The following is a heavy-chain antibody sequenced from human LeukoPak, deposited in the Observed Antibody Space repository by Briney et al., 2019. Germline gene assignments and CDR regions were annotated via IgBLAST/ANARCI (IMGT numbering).Heavy chain of an antibody. CDR3: ARDLMRLLYSSSWYGAYYYYGMDV. J-gene: IGHJ6*02. Sequence: ASVKVSCKASGYTFTSYYMHWVRQAPGQGLEGMGIISPSGGSTSYAQKFQGRVTMTRDTSTSTVYMELSSLRSEDTAVYYCARDLMRLLYSSSWYGAYYYYGMDVWGQGTTVTVSS. CDR1: GYTFTSYY. CDR2: ISPSGGST. D-gene: IGHD6-13*01. V-gene: IGHV1-46*01.